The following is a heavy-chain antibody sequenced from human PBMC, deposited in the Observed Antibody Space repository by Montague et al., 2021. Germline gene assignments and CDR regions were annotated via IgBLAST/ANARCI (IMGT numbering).Heavy chain of an antibody. CDR3: ARVDDHGHSDY. J-gene: IGHJ4*02. CDR1: GGSIRGY. D-gene: IGHD1-1*01. CDR2: ICYTGAT. V-gene: IGHV4-59*12. Sequence: SETLSLTCTVSGGSIRGYWSWIRQPPGKGLEWLGCICYTGATKYXHSLRSRVTISVDTSKNQFSLKLSSVTAADTAVYYCARVDDHGHSDYWGQGTLVTVSS.